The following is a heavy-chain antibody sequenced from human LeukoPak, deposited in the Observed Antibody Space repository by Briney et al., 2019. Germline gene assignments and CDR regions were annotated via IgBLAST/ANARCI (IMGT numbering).Heavy chain of an antibody. CDR3: AAGPASYYDFWSGYNFDY. CDR2: INHSGST. D-gene: IGHD3-3*01. J-gene: IGHJ4*02. V-gene: IGHV4-34*01. CDR1: GGSFSGYY. Sequence: SETLSLTCVVYGGSFSGYYWSWIRQPPGKGLEWIGEINHSGSTNYNPSLKSRVTISVDTSKNQFSLKLSSVTAADTAVYYCAAGPASYYDFWSGYNFDYWGQGTLVTVSS.